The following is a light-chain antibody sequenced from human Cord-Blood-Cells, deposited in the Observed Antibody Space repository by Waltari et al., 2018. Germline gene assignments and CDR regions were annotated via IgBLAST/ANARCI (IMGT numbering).Light chain of an antibody. CDR3: QAWDSSYV. CDR1: KLGEKY. CDR2: QDS. J-gene: IGLJ1*01. Sequence: SYELTQPPSVSVSPGQTARITCSGDKLGEKYACWYQQKPGQSPVLVIYQDSKRPTGIPERFSGSNSGNTATLTISGTQAMDEADYYCQAWDSSYVFGTGTKVTVL. V-gene: IGLV3-1*01.